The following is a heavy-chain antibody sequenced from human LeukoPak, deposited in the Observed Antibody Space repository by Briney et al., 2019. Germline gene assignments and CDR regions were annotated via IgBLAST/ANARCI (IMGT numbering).Heavy chain of an antibody. CDR2: IWYDGSNK. V-gene: IGHV3-33*03. CDR3: ARQRGYNYGYNDY. CDR1: GFTFSSYG. J-gene: IGHJ4*02. Sequence: PGGSLRLSCAASGFTFSSYGMHWVRQAPGKGLEWMAVIWYDGSNKYYADSVKGRFTISRDNAKNSLHLQMNSLRAEDTAVYYCARQRGYNYGYNDYWGQGTLVTVSS. D-gene: IGHD5-18*01.